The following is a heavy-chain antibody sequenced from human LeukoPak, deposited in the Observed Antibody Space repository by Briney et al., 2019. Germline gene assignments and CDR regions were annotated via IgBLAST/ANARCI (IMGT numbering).Heavy chain of an antibody. V-gene: IGHV1-69*05. CDR1: GGTFSSYA. J-gene: IGHJ4*02. CDR2: IIPIFGTA. CDR3: ARGSGVAATRPRPFDY. Sequence: GASVKVSCKAPGGTFSSYAISWVRQAPGQGLEWMGGIIPIFGTANCAQKFQGRVTITTDESTSTAYMELSSLRSEDTAVYYCARGSGVAATRPRPFDYWGQGTLVTVSS. D-gene: IGHD2-15*01.